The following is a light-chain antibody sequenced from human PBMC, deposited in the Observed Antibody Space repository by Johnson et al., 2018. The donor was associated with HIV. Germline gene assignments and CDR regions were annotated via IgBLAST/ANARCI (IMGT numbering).Light chain of an antibody. J-gene: IGLJ1*01. CDR3: GTWDTSLSVYV. Sequence: QSVLTQPPSVSAAPGQKVTISCSGSRSNTGRNYASWYQQLPGTAPKLLIYENNKRPSGIPDRFSGPKSDTSATLGITGLQTGDEAEYYCGTWDTSLSVYVFGTGTKVTVL. V-gene: IGLV1-51*02. CDR2: ENN. CDR1: RSNTGRNY.